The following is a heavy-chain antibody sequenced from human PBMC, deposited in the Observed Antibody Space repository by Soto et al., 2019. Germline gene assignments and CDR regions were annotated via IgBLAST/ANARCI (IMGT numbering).Heavy chain of an antibody. D-gene: IGHD2-15*01. J-gene: IGHJ5*02. CDR1: GFSLSTSGVG. Sequence: QITLKESGPTLVKPTQTLTLTCTLSGFSLSTSGVGVGWIRQPPGKALEWLTLIYWDDDKRYSPSLKSRLTITKDTSKHPVVLTMTNMDPVDTATYYCALRRGYCSGGSCYSIWFDPWGQGTLVTVSS. CDR2: IYWDDDK. V-gene: IGHV2-5*02. CDR3: ALRRGYCSGGSCYSIWFDP.